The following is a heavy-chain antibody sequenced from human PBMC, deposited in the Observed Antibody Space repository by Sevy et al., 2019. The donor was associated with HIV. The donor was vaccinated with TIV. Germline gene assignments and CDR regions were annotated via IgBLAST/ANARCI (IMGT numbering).Heavy chain of an antibody. V-gene: IGHV4-39*01. CDR1: GGSISSSGYY. Sequence: SETLSLTCTVSGGSISSSGYYWGWIRQPPGKGLEWIGSIDYSGSTYYNPSLKSRVTVSIDTSKNQFSLKVRSVTAADTAVYYCAEVPPRSKMDVWGQGITVTVSS. D-gene: IGHD1-26*01. CDR3: AEVPPRSKMDV. J-gene: IGHJ6*02. CDR2: IDYSGST.